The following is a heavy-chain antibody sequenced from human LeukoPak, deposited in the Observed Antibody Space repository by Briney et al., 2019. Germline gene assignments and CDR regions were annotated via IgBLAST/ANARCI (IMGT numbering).Heavy chain of an antibody. V-gene: IGHV4-59*01. CDR3: AIRFLEARSYYYYMDV. Sequence: SETLSLTCTVSGGSISSYYWSWIRQPPGKGLEWIGYIYYSGSTNYNPSLKSRVTISVDTSKKQFSLKLTSVTVADMAVYYCAIRFLEARSYYYYMDVWGKGTTVTVSS. D-gene: IGHD3-3*01. CDR1: GGSISSYY. CDR2: IYYSGST. J-gene: IGHJ6*03.